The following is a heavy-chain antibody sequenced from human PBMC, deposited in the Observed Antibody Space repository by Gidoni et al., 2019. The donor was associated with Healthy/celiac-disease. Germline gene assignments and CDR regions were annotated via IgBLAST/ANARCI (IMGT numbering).Heavy chain of an antibody. J-gene: IGHJ4*02. V-gene: IGHV3-23*01. CDR3: ANIMAAAGTFDY. D-gene: IGHD6-13*01. CDR1: GFTFSSYA. CDR2: ISGSGGST. Sequence: EVQLLESGGGLVQPGGSLRLSCAASGFTFSSYAMSWVRQAPGKGLEWVSAISGSGGSTYYADYVKGRFTISRDNSKNTLYLQMNSLRAEDTAVYYCANIMAAAGTFDYWGQGTLVTVSS.